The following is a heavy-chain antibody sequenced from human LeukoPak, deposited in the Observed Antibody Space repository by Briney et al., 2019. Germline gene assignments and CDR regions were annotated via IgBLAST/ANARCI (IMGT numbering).Heavy chain of an antibody. D-gene: IGHD1-26*01. CDR3: ARGGSYFGY. J-gene: IGHJ4*02. Sequence: SSETLSLTCTVSGDSISVYYWSWIRQSPGKGLEWIGNIYYSGSLNYNPSLKSRVSISLDMSKNQFSLRLNSVTAADTAVYYCARGGSYFGYWGQGTLVTVSS. V-gene: IGHV4-59*01. CDR2: IYYSGSL. CDR1: GDSISVYY.